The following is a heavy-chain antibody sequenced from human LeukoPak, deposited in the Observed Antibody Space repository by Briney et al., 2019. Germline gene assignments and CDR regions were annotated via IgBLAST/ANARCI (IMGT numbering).Heavy chain of an antibody. V-gene: IGHV4-38-2*02. D-gene: IGHD3-10*01. CDR1: GYSISSGYY. CDR2: IYHSGST. Sequence: SETLSLTCTVSGYSISSGYYWGWIRQPPGKGLEWIGSIYHSGSTYYNPSLKSRVTISVDTSKNQFSLKLNSVTAADTAVYYCARNRYYYGSGNYGVPNWFDPWGQGTLVTVSS. J-gene: IGHJ5*02. CDR3: ARNRYYYGSGNYGVPNWFDP.